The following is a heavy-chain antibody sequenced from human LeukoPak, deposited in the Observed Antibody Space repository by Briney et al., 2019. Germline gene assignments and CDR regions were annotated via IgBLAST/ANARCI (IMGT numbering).Heavy chain of an antibody. J-gene: IGHJ5*02. CDR2: IIPIFGTA. D-gene: IGHD2-2*01. CDR3: AREEIIVAQLNSNRFDP. CDR1: GGTFSSYA. Sequence: SVKVSCKASGGTFSSYAISWVRQAPGQGLEWMGGIIPIFGTANYAQKFQGRVTITADESTSTAYMELSSLRSEDTAVYYCAREEIIVAQLNSNRFDPWGQGTLVTVSS. V-gene: IGHV1-69*01.